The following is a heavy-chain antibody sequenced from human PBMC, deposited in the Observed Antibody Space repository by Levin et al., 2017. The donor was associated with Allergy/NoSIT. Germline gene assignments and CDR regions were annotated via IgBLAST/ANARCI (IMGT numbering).Heavy chain of an antibody. J-gene: IGHJ2*01. CDR2: IWYDGSNK. Sequence: GGSLRLSCAASGFTFCSYGMHWVRQAPGKGLEWVAVIWYDGSNKYYADSVKGRFTISRDNSKNTLYLQMNSLRAEDTAVYYCARVRSYLQRYFDLWGRGTLVTVSS. CDR3: ARVRSYLQRYFDL. D-gene: IGHD5-18*01. V-gene: IGHV3-33*01. CDR1: GFTFCSYG.